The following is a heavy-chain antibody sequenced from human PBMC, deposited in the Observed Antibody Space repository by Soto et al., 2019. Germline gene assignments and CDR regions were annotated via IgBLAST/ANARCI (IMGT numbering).Heavy chain of an antibody. CDR1: GYTFTTHA. CDR2: INGGTGQT. Sequence: ASLKVYCKSSGYTFTTHAMHCVRPAPGQSLEWMGWINGGTGQTKHSQRFQGRVNITRDTSASTAYMELSSLRSEDTAVYYCARGRGMEENYYYYGLDIWGQGTTVTVSS. J-gene: IGHJ6*02. V-gene: IGHV1-3*01. CDR3: ARGRGMEENYYYYGLDI. D-gene: IGHD1-1*01.